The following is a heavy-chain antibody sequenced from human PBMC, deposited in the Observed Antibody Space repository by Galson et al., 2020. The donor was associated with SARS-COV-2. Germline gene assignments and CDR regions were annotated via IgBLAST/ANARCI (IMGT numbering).Heavy chain of an antibody. D-gene: IGHD6-13*01. V-gene: IGHV6-1*01. Sequence: SQTLSLPCAISGDSVSSNSAAWNWIRQSPSRGLEWLGRTYYRSQWSTDYAVSVKSRITINPDTSKNQFSLQLNSVTHEDTAIYYCAGRVAGAGSLHIWGQGTMVIVSS. CDR3: AGRVAGAGSLHI. CDR2: TYYRSQWST. CDR1: GDSVSSNSAA. J-gene: IGHJ3*02.